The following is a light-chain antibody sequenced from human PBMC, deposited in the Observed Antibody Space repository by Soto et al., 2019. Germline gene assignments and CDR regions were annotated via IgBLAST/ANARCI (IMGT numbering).Light chain of an antibody. V-gene: IGLV2-11*01. CDR2: DVS. CDR1: SSDVGTYNY. Sequence: QSVVTQPRSVSGSPGQSVTISCTGTSSDVGTYNYVSWYQQYPGKAPKVMLYDVSRRPSGVPDRFSGSKSGNTASLTISGLQPDDEADYYCCSYAGKSYVFGTGTKLTVL. CDR3: CSYAGKSYV. J-gene: IGLJ1*01.